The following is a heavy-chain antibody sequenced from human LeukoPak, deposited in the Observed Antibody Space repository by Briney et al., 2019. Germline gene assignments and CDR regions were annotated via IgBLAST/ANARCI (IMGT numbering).Heavy chain of an antibody. CDR3: ARETYGDLNWFDP. V-gene: IGHV1-69*05. D-gene: IGHD4-17*01. CDR1: GGTFSSYA. Sequence: SVKVSCKASGGTFSSYAISWVRQAPRQGLEWMGGIIPIFGTANYAQKFQGRVTITTDESTSTAYMELSSLRSEDTAVYYCARETYGDLNWFDPWGQGTLVTVSS. J-gene: IGHJ5*02. CDR2: IIPIFGTA.